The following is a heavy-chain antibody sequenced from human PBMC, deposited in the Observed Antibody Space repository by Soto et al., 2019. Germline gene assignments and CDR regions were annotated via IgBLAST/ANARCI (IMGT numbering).Heavy chain of an antibody. CDR3: ARDDSFAFDI. D-gene: IGHD2-21*01. Sequence: GGSLRLSCAASRFPFTSYSMNWVRQAPGKGLEWVSYIRGTTHYADSVKGRFTISRDNARSSLYLQMNSLRADDTAVYYCARDDSFAFDIWGQGTMVTVSS. CDR2: IRGTT. CDR1: RFPFTSYS. J-gene: IGHJ3*02. V-gene: IGHV3-48*04.